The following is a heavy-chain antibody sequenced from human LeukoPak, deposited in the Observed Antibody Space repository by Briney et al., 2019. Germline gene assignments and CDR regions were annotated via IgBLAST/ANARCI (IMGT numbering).Heavy chain of an antibody. J-gene: IGHJ3*02. CDR3: ARAPVTVKDSFDI. CDR2: IFTSGST. Sequence: KASETLSLTCAGSGGSINNYYWGWIRQPPGQGLGWIGRIFTSGSTNYNASLKSRVTMSVDTSKNQFSLKLRSMTAADTAVYYCARAPVTVKDSFDIWGQGTMVTVSS. V-gene: IGHV4-59*10. CDR1: GGSINNYY. D-gene: IGHD4-11*01.